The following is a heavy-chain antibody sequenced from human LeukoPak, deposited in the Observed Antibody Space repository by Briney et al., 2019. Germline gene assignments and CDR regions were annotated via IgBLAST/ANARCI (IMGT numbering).Heavy chain of an antibody. V-gene: IGHV3-11*04. Sequence: GSLRLSCAASGGPFHEYYMSWVRQAPGKGLEWVSYISSNGKTRDYANSVKGRFAISRDNARQIVFLQMYSLRVEDTAIYFCAKNYYGSGSHYDYWGPGTLVTVSS. CDR2: ISSNGKTR. J-gene: IGHJ4*02. CDR1: GGPFHEYY. CDR3: AKNYYGSGSHYDY. D-gene: IGHD3-10*01.